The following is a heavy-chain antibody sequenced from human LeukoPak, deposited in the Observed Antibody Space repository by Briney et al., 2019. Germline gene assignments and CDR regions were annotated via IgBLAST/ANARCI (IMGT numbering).Heavy chain of an antibody. J-gene: IGHJ5*02. CDR3: ARSYFDVLTNYYMWLAP. CDR2: INLNSGDT. Sequence: ASVKVSFKASGYTFTEYYIHWVRPAPGQGLEWMGWINLNSGDTYYAQNFQDRVTMPGDTSISTAYLELSSLRSDDTAVFYCARSYFDVLTNYYMWLAPWGQGTLVTVSS. CDR1: GYTFTEYY. V-gene: IGHV1-2*02. D-gene: IGHD3-9*01.